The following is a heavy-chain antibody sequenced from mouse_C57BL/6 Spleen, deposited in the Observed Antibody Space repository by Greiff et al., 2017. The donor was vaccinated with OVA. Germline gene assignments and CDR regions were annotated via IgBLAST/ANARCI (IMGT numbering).Heavy chain of an antibody. CDR3: ASPPVSAGDEAWFAY. CDR2: INPSSGYT. CDR1: GYTFTSYW. Sequence: VQLQRSGAELVKPGASVKLSCKASGYTFTSYWMHWVKQRPGQGLEWIGYINPSSGYTKYNQKFKDKATLTAAKSSSTAYMQLRSLTYEDSAVYYWASPPVSAGDEAWFAYWGQGTLVTVSA. V-gene: IGHV1-7*01. J-gene: IGHJ3*01. D-gene: IGHD1-3*01.